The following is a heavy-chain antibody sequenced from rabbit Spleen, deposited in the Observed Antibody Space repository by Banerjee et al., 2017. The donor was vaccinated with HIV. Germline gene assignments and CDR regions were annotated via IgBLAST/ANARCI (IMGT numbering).Heavy chain of an antibody. V-gene: IGHV1S45*01. CDR1: GVSFSDKDV. J-gene: IGHJ6*01. D-gene: IGHD7-1*01. CDR2: IYAGSSGNT. CDR3: ARDTGTSFSTYGMDL. Sequence: QEQLVESGGGLVKPEGSLTLTCKASGVSFSDKDVMCWVRQAPGKGLEWIACIYAGSSGNTYSATWAKGRFTISKTSSTTVTLQMTSLTAADTATYFCARDTGTSFSTYGMDLWGPGPWSPS.